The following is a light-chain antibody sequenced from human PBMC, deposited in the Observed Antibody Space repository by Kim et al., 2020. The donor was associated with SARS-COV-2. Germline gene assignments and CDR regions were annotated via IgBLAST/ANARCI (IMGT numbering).Light chain of an antibody. CDR1: PRVSTSN. Sequence: LAPGERATLSCRASPRVSTSNLAWYQQKPGQAPRLLIYAAIHRPGGIPDRFSGSGSGTDFTLTISRLEPEDFAVYYCQYYDTSPYTFGQGTKLEI. V-gene: IGKV3-20*01. CDR2: AAI. J-gene: IGKJ2*01. CDR3: QYYDTSPYT.